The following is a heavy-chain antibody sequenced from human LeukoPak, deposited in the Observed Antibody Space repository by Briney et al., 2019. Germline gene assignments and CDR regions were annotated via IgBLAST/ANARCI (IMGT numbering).Heavy chain of an antibody. D-gene: IGHD5-12*01. CDR3: ARVQTDLVATSSYYYYMDV. CDR2: IYTSGST. Sequence: SETLSLTCTVSGGSISSYYWSWIRQPPGKGLEWIGYIYTSGSTNYNPSLKSRVTISVDTSKNQFSLKLSSVTAADTAVYYCARVQTDLVATSSYYYYMDVWGKGTTVTVPS. CDR1: GGSISSYY. V-gene: IGHV4-4*09. J-gene: IGHJ6*03.